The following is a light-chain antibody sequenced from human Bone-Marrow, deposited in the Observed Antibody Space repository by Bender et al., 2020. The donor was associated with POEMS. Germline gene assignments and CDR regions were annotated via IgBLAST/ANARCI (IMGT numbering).Light chain of an antibody. V-gene: IGLV3-9*01. J-gene: IGLJ2*01. CDR3: QVWDSSSLV. CDR2: RDT. Sequence: SYDLTQPPSVSVAQGQTATITCGGNYIGVKSVHWYQQKPGQAPLLVIYRDTNRPPGVTERLSGSKSGNTATLTISRAQAGDEGDYYCQVWDSSSLVFGGGTKLTVL. CDR1: YIGVKS.